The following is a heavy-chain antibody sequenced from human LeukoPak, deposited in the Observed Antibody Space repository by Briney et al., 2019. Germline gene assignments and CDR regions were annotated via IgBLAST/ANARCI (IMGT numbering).Heavy chain of an antibody. CDR1: GFTVSSNY. CDR2: IYSGGST. V-gene: IGHV3-66*01. J-gene: IGHJ4*02. Sequence: HSGGSLRLSCAASGFTVSSNYMSWVRQAPGKGLEWVSIIYSGGSTYYADSVKGRFTISRDNSKNTLYLQMNSLRAEDTAVYYCARDLDGSSFDYWGQGTLVTVSS. CDR3: ARDLDGSSFDY. D-gene: IGHD6-13*01.